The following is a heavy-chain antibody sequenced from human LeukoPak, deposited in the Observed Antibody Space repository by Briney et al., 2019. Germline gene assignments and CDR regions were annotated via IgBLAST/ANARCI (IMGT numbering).Heavy chain of an antibody. CDR1: GYTFTSYG. Sequence: ASVKVSCKASGYTFTSYGISWMRQAPGQGLEWMGWISAYNGNTNYAQKLQGRVTMTTDTSTSTAYMELRSLRSDDTAVYYCARDGIVVVPAAIPWFDPWGQGTLVTVSS. J-gene: IGHJ5*02. CDR3: ARDGIVVVPAAIPWFDP. CDR2: ISAYNGNT. V-gene: IGHV1-18*01. D-gene: IGHD2-2*02.